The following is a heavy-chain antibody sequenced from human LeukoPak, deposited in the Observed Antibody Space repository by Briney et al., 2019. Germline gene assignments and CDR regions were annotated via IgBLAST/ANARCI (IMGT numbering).Heavy chain of an antibody. Sequence: GGSLRLSCAASGFTFSDYYMSWIRQAPGKGLEWVSYISSSGSTIYYADSVKGRFTISRDNAKNSLYLQMNSLRAEDTAVYYCARDYYDSSGYYYGLDYWGQGTLVTVSS. J-gene: IGHJ4*02. V-gene: IGHV3-11*01. D-gene: IGHD3-22*01. CDR2: ISSSGSTI. CDR3: ARDYYDSSGYYYGLDY. CDR1: GFTFSDYY.